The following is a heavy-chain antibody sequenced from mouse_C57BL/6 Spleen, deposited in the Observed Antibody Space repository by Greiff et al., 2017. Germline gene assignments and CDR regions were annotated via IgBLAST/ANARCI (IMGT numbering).Heavy chain of an antibody. CDR3: ARGDHYYAMDY. CDR2: IYPGDGDT. Sequence: VMLVESGAELVKPGASVKISCKASGYAFSSYWMNWVKQRPGKGLEWIGQIYPGDGDTNYNGKFKGKATLTADKSSSTAYMQLSSLTSEDSAVYFCARGDHYYAMDYWGQGTSVTVSS. J-gene: IGHJ4*01. CDR1: GYAFSSYW. V-gene: IGHV1-80*01.